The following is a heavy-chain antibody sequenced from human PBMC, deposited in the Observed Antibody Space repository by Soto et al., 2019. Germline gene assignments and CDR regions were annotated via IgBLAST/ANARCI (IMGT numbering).Heavy chain of an antibody. CDR3: ARDRGGFCSGGSCSYYGMDV. V-gene: IGHV3-11*04. D-gene: IGHD2-15*01. CDR2: ISSSGSTI. CDR1: GFTFSDYY. Sequence: GSLRLSCAASGFTFSDYYMSWIRQAPGKGLEWVSYISSSGSTIYYADSVKGRFTISRDNAKNSLYLQMNSLRAEDTAVYYCARDRGGFCSGGSCSYYGMDVWGQGTTVTVSS. J-gene: IGHJ6*02.